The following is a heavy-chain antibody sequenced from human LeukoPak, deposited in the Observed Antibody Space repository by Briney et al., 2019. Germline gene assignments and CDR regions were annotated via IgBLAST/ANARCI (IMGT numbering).Heavy chain of an antibody. CDR3: ATPYYYDNSGYQFCDI. J-gene: IGHJ3*02. CDR2: ISPNNGDT. V-gene: IGHV1-2*02. CDR1: GYTFTAYY. Sequence: ASVKVSCKASGYTFTAYYMHWVRQAPGQGLEWMGWISPNNGDTNYPQKFQGRVTMTRDTSISTAYMELTSLRSDDTAVYYCATPYYYDNSGYQFCDIWGQGTMVTVSS. D-gene: IGHD3-22*01.